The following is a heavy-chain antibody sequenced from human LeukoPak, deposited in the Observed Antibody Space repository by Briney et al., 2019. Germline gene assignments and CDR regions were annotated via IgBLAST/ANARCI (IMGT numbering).Heavy chain of an antibody. CDR1: GFTFSTYG. D-gene: IGHD7-27*01. V-gene: IGHV3-33*01. Sequence: GGSLRLSCAASGFTFSTYGMHWVRQAPGKGLEWVAFIWHDGSNKYYADSVKGRFTISRDNSKNTLYLQMNSLRDEDTAVYYCARAAWVDYWGQGTLVTVSS. CDR3: ARAAWVDY. J-gene: IGHJ4*02. CDR2: IWHDGSNK.